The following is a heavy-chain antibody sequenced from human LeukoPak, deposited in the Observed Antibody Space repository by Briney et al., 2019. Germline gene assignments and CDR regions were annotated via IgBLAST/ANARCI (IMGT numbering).Heavy chain of an antibody. CDR3: ARVDWNYELDY. D-gene: IGHD1-7*01. V-gene: IGHV1-8*01. CDR2: RNPTSGNT. J-gene: IGHJ4*02. Sequence: GASVTVSCKASGYTFTSYDINWVRQATGQGLEWMGWRNPTSGNTGYEQKSQDRVNITSNTSISTAYMDLSSLRSEVTAVYYCARVDWNYELDYWGQGTLVTVSS. CDR1: GYTFTSYD.